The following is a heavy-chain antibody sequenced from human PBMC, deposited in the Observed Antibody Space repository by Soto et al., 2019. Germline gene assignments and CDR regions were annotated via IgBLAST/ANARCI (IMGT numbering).Heavy chain of an antibody. J-gene: IGHJ6*03. CDR1: GYTYTSYD. V-gene: IGHV1-8*01. D-gene: IGHD3-9*01. CDR3: ARGPLRYFDWPTPGMDV. Sequence: ASVKGACKTSGYTYTSYDGSWGRQTKGQGLEWMGWMNPNSGNTGYAQKFQGRVTMTRNTSISTAYMELSSLRSEDTAVYYCARGPLRYFDWPTPGMDVWGKGTTVTVSS. CDR2: MNPNSGNT.